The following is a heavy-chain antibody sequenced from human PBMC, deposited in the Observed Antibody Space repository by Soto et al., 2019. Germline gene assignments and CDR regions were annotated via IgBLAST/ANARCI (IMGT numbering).Heavy chain of an antibody. V-gene: IGHV3-21*01. CDR3: AIEIREAVGRGHHYYGIDV. CDR2: ISGDSRYI. CDR1: GFTFNTYS. D-gene: IGHD6-13*01. J-gene: IGHJ6*02. Sequence: GGSLRLSCAASGFTFNTYSMSWVRQTPGKGLEWVSSISGDSRYIYYTDSVKGRFTISRDNAKNSLYLQMNSLTAGDTAVYYCAIEIREAVGRGHHYYGIDVWGQGTTVTVSS.